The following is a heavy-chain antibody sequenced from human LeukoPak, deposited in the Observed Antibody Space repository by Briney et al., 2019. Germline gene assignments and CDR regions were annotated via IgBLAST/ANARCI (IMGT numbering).Heavy chain of an antibody. J-gene: IGHJ4*02. Sequence: GGSLRLSCAASGFTFSSYWMNWVRQAPGKGLEWVSHITASGTAMFYADSVKGRFTISRDNAKNSLYLQMNSLRDEDTAVYYCASSGSYRFDYWGQGTLVTVSS. CDR2: ITASGTAM. D-gene: IGHD1-26*01. V-gene: IGHV3-48*02. CDR1: GFTFSSYW. CDR3: ASSGSYRFDY.